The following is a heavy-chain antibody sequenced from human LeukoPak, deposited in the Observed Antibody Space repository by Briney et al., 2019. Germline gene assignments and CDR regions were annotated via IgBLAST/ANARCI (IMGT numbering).Heavy chain of an antibody. Sequence: SQTLSLTCTVSGGSISSGSYDWNWTRQPTGKGLEWIERIYTTGSTNYNPSLKIRVTISVDTSKNQFSLNVNSVTAADTAVYYCARVGGSSYGQFDYWGQGTLVTVSS. CDR3: ARVGGSSYGQFDY. CDR1: GGSISSGSYD. J-gene: IGHJ4*02. V-gene: IGHV4-61*02. D-gene: IGHD5-18*01. CDR2: IYTTGST.